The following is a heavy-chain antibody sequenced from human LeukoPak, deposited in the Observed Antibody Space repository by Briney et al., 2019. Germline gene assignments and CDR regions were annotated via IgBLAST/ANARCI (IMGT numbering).Heavy chain of an antibody. J-gene: IGHJ4*02. D-gene: IGHD6-19*01. CDR1: GFTFSSYS. CDR2: ITSSSTYM. Sequence: GGSLRLSCAASGFTFSSYSMNWVRQVPGKGLEWVSSITSSSTYMFYADSVKDRFTIPRDNAQNSLYLQMNSLRAEDTAVYYCAKEFIAVAGWGQGTLVTVSS. V-gene: IGHV3-21*01. CDR3: AKEFIAVAG.